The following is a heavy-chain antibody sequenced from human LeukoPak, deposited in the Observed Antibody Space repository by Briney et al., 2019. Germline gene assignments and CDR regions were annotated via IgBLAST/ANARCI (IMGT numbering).Heavy chain of an antibody. V-gene: IGHV3-7*03. CDR1: GFTFNTDW. Sequence: GGSLRLSCAASGFTFNTDWISWVRQAPGKGLEWVANIKEDGSEIYYVDSVKGRFTISRDNANNSLYLQMNSLRAEDTAVYYCARGVYYFDYWGQGTLVSVSS. CDR3: ARGVYYFDY. CDR2: IKEDGSEI. J-gene: IGHJ4*02. D-gene: IGHD2/OR15-2a*01.